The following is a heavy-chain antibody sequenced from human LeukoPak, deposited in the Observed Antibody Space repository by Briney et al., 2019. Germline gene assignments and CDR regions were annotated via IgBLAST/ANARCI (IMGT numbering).Heavy chain of an antibody. CDR3: ARDPGALITMTINNWFDP. V-gene: IGHV4-39*07. CDR1: GGSISSTTYY. CDR2: IYYTGST. Sequence: PSETLSLTCTVSGGSISSTTYYWGWIRQTPGKGLEWIGSIYYTGSTYSNPSLRSRVTISIDTSKNQFSLNLSSVTAADAAVYYCARDPGALITMTINNWFDPWGQETLVTVSS. J-gene: IGHJ5*02. D-gene: IGHD3-22*01.